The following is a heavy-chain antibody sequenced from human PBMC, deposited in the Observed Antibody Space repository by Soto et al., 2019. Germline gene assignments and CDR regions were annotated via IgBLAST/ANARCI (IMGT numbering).Heavy chain of an antibody. V-gene: IGHV1-69*08. D-gene: IGHD4-17*01. CDR3: ARDLSRYDYGDYAYNWFDP. Sequence: QVQLVQSGAEVKKPGSSVKVSCKASGGTFSSYTISWVRQAPGQGLEWMGRIIPILGIANYAQKFQGRVTITADKSTSTAYMELSSLRSEDTAVYYCARDLSRYDYGDYAYNWFDPWGQGTLVTVSS. J-gene: IGHJ5*02. CDR2: IIPILGIA. CDR1: GGTFSSYT.